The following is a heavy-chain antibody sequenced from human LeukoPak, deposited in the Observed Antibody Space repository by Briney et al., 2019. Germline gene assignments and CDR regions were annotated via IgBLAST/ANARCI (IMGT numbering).Heavy chain of an antibody. Sequence: GGSLRLSCAASGINFSGYSMHWVRQAPGKGLEWVSYISGSSRTIYYADTVKGRFTISRDNAKNSLHLQINSLRDEDTAVYYCAIRGYYDTTYAYDYHAMDVWGQGTAVTVSS. CDR3: AIRGYYDTTYAYDYHAMDV. V-gene: IGHV3-48*02. D-gene: IGHD3-22*01. J-gene: IGHJ6*02. CDR2: ISGSSRTI. CDR1: GINFSGYS.